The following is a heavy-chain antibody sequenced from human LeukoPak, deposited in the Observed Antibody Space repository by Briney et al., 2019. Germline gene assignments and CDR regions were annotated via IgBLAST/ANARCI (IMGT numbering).Heavy chain of an antibody. CDR2: ISTYNADT. V-gene: IGHV1-18*01. CDR3: AREDIVGATSYFDY. Sequence: ASVKVSCKASGYTFTSYGVSWVRQAPGQGLEWMGWISTYNADTDYAQKFQGRVTMTTETSTSTAYMELRSLTSDDTAVYYCAREDIVGATSYFDYWGQGTLVTVSS. D-gene: IGHD1-26*01. CDR1: GYTFTSYG. J-gene: IGHJ4*02.